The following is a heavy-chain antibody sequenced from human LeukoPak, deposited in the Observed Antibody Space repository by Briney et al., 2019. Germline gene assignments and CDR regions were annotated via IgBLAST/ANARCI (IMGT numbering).Heavy chain of an antibody. V-gene: IGHV3-66*01. Sequence: GGSLGLSCAASGFIVSSNYMSWVRQAPGKGLEWVSVIYSGGSPYYADSVKGRFIISRDISKNTLYLQMNSLRAEDTAVYYCVKGRYDSGSYYFDYWGQGTLVTVSS. CDR1: GFIVSSNY. CDR2: IYSGGSP. CDR3: VKGRYDSGSYYFDY. D-gene: IGHD3-10*01. J-gene: IGHJ4*02.